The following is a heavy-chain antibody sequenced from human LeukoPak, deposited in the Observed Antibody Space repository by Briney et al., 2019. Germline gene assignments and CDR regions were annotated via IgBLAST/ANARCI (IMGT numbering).Heavy chain of an antibody. CDR2: ISANTGKT. D-gene: IGHD6-13*01. J-gene: IGHJ4*02. Sequence: ASVKVSYKASDYTFSTYGFCWVRQAPGHGLEWMGWISANTGKTDYAQKFQGRVTITTDTSTSTAYMELRSLRPDDTAVYYCAKVAGDRMDYWGQGTLLTVSS. V-gene: IGHV1-18*01. CDR3: AKVAGDRMDY. CDR1: DYTFSTYG.